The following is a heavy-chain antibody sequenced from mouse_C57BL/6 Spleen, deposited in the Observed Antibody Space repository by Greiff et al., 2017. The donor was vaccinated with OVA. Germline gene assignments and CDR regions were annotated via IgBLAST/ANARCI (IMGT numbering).Heavy chain of an antibody. J-gene: IGHJ4*01. V-gene: IGHV7-4*01. CDR2: LRNKANGYTT. CDR1: GFTFTDYY. D-gene: IGHD1-1*01. CDR3: VKASVVADYYAMDY. Sequence: EVMLVESGGGLVQPGASLRLSCAASGFTFTDYYMSWVRQPPGKAPEWLALLRNKANGYTTEYTASVKGRFTISRDNSQNILYLQMNTLRAEDSATYYCVKASVVADYYAMDYWGQGTSVTVSS.